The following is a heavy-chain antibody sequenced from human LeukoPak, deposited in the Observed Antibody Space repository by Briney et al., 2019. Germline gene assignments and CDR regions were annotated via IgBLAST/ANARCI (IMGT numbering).Heavy chain of an antibody. CDR2: ISYDGSNK. CDR1: GFTFSSYA. V-gene: IGHV3-30*07. Sequence: GGSLRLSCAASGFTFSSYAMHWVRQAPGKGLEWVAVISYDGSNKYYADSVKGRFTISRDNSKNTLYLQMNSLRAEDTAVYYCAKSRDRNYYYYYMDVWGKGTTVTVSS. J-gene: IGHJ6*03. D-gene: IGHD6-13*01. CDR3: AKSRDRNYYYYYMDV.